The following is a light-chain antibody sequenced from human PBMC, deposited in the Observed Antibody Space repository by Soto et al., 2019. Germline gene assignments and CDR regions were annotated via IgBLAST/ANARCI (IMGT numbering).Light chain of an antibody. CDR1: QNIGSW. J-gene: IGKJ1*01. CDR3: HQYNTYWT. V-gene: IGKV1-5*01. Sequence: DIPMTQFPSTLSASVGDRVTITCRASQNIGSWLAWYQQKPGKAPKVLIYDVSNLEAGVPSRFSGSGSGTEFNLTISSLQPDDFATYYCHQYNTYWTFDQGTKVEIK. CDR2: DVS.